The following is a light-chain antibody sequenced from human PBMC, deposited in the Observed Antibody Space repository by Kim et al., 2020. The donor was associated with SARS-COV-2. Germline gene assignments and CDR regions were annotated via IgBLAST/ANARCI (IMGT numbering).Light chain of an antibody. Sequence: SPGAGATLSCRASQSISSSLAWDQQRPGQPPRLLIFDASIRASGIPARFSGSGSGTDFTLTISGLEPEDFAVYYCQQRNNWPPKVTFGGGTKLEIK. CDR1: QSISSS. J-gene: IGKJ4*01. CDR3: QQRNNWPPKVT. CDR2: DAS. V-gene: IGKV3-11*01.